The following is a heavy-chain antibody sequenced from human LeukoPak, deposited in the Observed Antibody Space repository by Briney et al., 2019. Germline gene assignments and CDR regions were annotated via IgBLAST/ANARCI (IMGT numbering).Heavy chain of an antibody. CDR2: ISYDGSNK. V-gene: IGHV3-30-3*01. D-gene: IGHD5-18*01. CDR3: ARAEGVGYSYGTIDY. J-gene: IGHJ4*02. Sequence: GSLRLSCAASGFPFSSYAMHWVRPAPGKGLEWVAVISYDGSNKYYADSVKGRFTISRDNSKNTLYLQMNSLRAEDTAVYYCARAEGVGYSYGTIDYWGQGTLVTVSS. CDR1: GFPFSSYA.